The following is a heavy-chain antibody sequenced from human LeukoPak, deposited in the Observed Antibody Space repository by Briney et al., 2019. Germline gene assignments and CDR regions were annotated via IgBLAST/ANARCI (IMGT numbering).Heavy chain of an antibody. J-gene: IGHJ6*03. V-gene: IGHV3-7*01. D-gene: IGHD5-12*01. CDR3: AREQSGYPYYYYYYYMDV. Sequence: PGGSLRLSCAASGFTFSSYWMSWVRQAPGKGLEWVANIKQDGSEKYYVDSVKGRFTISRDNAKNSLYLQMNSLRAEDTAVYYCAREQSGYPYYYYYYYMDVWGKGTTVTISS. CDR2: IKQDGSEK. CDR1: GFTFSSYW.